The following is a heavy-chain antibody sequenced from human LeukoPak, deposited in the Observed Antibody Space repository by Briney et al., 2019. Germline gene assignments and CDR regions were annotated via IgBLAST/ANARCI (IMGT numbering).Heavy chain of an antibody. CDR1: GYTITSYG. V-gene: IGHV1-18*01. J-gene: IGHJ6*02. Sequence: GASVKVSCKASGYTITSYGIRWVRQAPGQGLEWMGWISPYNGNTNYAQKVQGRVTMTTDTSTSTAYMELRSLRSDDTAVYYCARDRSNLEWLLLGYYYYGMDVWGQGTTVTVSS. CDR3: ARDRSNLEWLLLGYYYYGMDV. CDR2: ISPYNGNT. D-gene: IGHD3-3*01.